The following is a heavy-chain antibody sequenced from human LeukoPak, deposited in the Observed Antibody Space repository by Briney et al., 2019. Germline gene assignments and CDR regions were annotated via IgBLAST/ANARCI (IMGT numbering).Heavy chain of an antibody. CDR1: GFTFSGYA. V-gene: IGHV3-23*05. Sequence: GGSLRLSCAASGFTFSGYAMNWVRQAPGKGLEWVSLIFASGSTTKYADSVKGRFTISRDNSKNTLYLQMNSLRAEDTAVYYCAKHAGTTRQTKDYWGQGTLVTVSS. J-gene: IGHJ4*02. D-gene: IGHD1-1*01. CDR3: AKHAGTTRQTKDY. CDR2: IFASGSTT.